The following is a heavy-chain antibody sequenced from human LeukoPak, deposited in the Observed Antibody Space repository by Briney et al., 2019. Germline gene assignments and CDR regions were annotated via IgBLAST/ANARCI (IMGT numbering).Heavy chain of an antibody. Sequence: PGGSLRLSCAASGFTFSSYAMHWVRQAPGMGLEWVSAISGSGGSTYYADSVKGRFTISRDNSKSTLYLQMNSLRAEDTAVYYCARSRGALYYYGSGSYSDYFDYWGQGTLVTVSS. V-gene: IGHV3-23*01. D-gene: IGHD3-10*01. J-gene: IGHJ4*02. CDR2: ISGSGGST. CDR3: ARSRGALYYYGSGSYSDYFDY. CDR1: GFTFSSYA.